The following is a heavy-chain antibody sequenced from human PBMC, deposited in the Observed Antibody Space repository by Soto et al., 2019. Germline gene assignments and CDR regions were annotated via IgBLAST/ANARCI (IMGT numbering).Heavy chain of an antibody. D-gene: IGHD3-22*01. CDR2: INTSGGST. J-gene: IGHJ4*02. CDR1: GYTFTSYY. CDR3: ARVGAPDRTDYYDSSGPFDY. V-gene: IGHV1-46*01. Sequence: ASVKVSCKASGYTFTSYYMHWVRQAPGQGLEWMGIINTSGGSTSYAQKFQGRVTMTRDTSTSTVYMELSSLRSEDTAVYYCARVGAPDRTDYYDSSGPFDYWGQGTLVTVSS.